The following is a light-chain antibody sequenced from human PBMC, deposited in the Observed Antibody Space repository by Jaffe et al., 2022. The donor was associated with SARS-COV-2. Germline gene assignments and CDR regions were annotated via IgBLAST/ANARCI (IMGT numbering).Light chain of an antibody. V-gene: IGKV1-39*01. J-gene: IGKJ1*01. CDR3: QQSYRTPPT. CDR1: QSVTPN. CDR2: ATS. Sequence: DIQMTQSPSSLSASVGDKVTITCRASQSVTPNLNWYQHKPGKAPNLLIYATSTLQTGVPSRFSGSGSGTDFTLTISSLQPEDFATYYCQQSYRTPPTFGQGTRVENK.